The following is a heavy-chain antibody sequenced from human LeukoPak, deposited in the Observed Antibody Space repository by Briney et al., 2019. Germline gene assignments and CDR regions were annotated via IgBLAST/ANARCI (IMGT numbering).Heavy chain of an antibody. J-gene: IGHJ4*02. CDR3: ARIPKGSGWTFDY. CDR1: GFTFSSYW. Sequence: GGSLRLSCAASGFTFSSYWMSWVRQAPEKGLEWVANIKQDGSEKYYVDSVKGRFTISRDNAKNSLYLQMNSLRAEDTAVYYCARIPKGSGWTFDYWGQGTLVTVSS. CDR2: IKQDGSEK. V-gene: IGHV3-7*05. D-gene: IGHD6-19*01.